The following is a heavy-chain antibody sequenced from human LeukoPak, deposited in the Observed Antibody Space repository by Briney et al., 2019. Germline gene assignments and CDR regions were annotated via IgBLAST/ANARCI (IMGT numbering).Heavy chain of an antibody. CDR1: GFTFSSYS. V-gene: IGHV3-21*01. CDR2: ISSSSSYI. D-gene: IGHD2-15*01. J-gene: IGHJ4*02. CDR3: ARDLGHCSGGSCPFDY. Sequence: PGGSLRLSCAASGFTFSSYSMNWVRQAPGKGLEWVSSISSSSSYIYYADSVKGRFTISRDNAKNSLYLQMNSLRAEDTAVYYCARDLGHCSGGSCPFDYWGQGTLVTVSS.